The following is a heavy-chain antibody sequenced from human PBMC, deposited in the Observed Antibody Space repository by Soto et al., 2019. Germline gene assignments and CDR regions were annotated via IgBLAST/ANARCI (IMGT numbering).Heavy chain of an antibody. Sequence: SVKVSCKASGGTFSRYAISWVRQAPGQGLEWMGGIIPIFGTANYAQKFQGRVTITADESTSTAYMELSSLRFEDTAVYYCARAIVGPTTTEWIAPWGQGTLVTVSS. CDR1: GGTFSRYA. CDR3: ARAIVGPTTTEWIAP. CDR2: IIPIFGTA. J-gene: IGHJ5*02. D-gene: IGHD1-26*01. V-gene: IGHV1-69*13.